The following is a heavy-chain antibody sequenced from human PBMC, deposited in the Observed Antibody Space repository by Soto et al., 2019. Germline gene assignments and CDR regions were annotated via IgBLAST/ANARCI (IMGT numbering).Heavy chain of an antibody. V-gene: IGHV1-46*01. D-gene: IGHD6-13*01. J-gene: IGHJ4*02. CDR1: GYTFTSYY. Sequence: QVQLVQSGAEVKKPGASVKVSCKASGYTFTSYYMHWVRQAPGQGLEWMGIINPSGGSTSYAQKFQGRVTMTRDTSTSTVYMELSSLRSEDTAVYYCARDAGSYSSSWYCFDYWGQGTLVTVSS. CDR2: INPSGGST. CDR3: ARDAGSYSSSWYCFDY.